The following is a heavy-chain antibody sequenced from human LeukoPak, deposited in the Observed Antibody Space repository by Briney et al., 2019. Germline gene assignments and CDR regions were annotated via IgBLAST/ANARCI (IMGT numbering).Heavy chain of an antibody. V-gene: IGHV1-24*01. Sequence: GASVKVSCKVSGYTLTELSMHWVRQAPGKGLEWMGGFDPEDGETIYAQKFQGRVTMTEDTSTDTAYMELSSLRSEDTAVYYCATALQQLVTRTYYYYYYMDVWGKGTTVTASS. CDR1: GYTLTELS. D-gene: IGHD6-13*01. CDR2: FDPEDGET. J-gene: IGHJ6*03. CDR3: ATALQQLVTRTYYYYYYMDV.